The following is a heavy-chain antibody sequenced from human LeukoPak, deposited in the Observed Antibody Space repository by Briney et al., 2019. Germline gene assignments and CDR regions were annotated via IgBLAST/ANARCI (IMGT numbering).Heavy chain of an antibody. CDR2: INPNSGGT. Sequence: GASVKVSCKASGYTFTGYYMHWVRQAPGQGLEWMGWINPNSGGTNYAQKFQGRVTMTRDTSISTAYMELSRLRSDDTAVYYCARAYCSGGSCYLSLDYWGQGTLVTVSS. CDR1: GYTFTGYY. V-gene: IGHV1-2*02. CDR3: ARAYCSGGSCYLSLDY. D-gene: IGHD2-15*01. J-gene: IGHJ4*02.